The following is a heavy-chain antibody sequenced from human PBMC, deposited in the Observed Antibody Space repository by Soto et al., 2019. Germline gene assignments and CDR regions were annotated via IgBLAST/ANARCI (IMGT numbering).Heavy chain of an antibody. V-gene: IGHV4-34*01. J-gene: IGHJ6*02. D-gene: IGHD3-10*01. CDR2: INHSGST. CDR1: GGSFSGYY. Sequence: PSETLSLTCAVYGGSFSGYYWSWIRQPPGKGLEWIGEINHSGSTNYNPSLKSRVTISVDTSKNQFSLKLSSVTAADTAVYYCAKRGLTFGGSGMDVWGQGTTVTVSS. CDR3: AKRGLTFGGSGMDV.